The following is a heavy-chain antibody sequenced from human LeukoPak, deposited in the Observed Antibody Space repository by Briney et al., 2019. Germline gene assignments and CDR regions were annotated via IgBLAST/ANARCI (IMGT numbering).Heavy chain of an antibody. J-gene: IGHJ5*02. D-gene: IGHD3-9*01. CDR1: GYTLTELS. V-gene: IGHV1-24*01. CDR3: ATRRLDILTGCYRYNWFDP. CDR2: FDPEDGET. Sequence: ASVKVSCKVSGYTLTELSMHWVRQAPGKGLEWMGGFDPEDGETIYAQKFQGRVTMTEDTSTDTAYMELSSLRSEDTAVYYCATRRLDILTGCYRYNWFDPWGQGTLVTVSS.